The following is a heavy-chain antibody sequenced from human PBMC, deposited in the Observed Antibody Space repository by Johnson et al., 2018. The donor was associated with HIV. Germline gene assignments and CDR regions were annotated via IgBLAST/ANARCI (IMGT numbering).Heavy chain of an antibody. J-gene: IGHJ3*02. CDR1: GFTFSTYG. Sequence: QVQLVESGGGVVQPGRSLRLSCAASGFTFSTYGMHWVRQAPGKGLEWVAVMWYDGSNKYYADSVKGRFTISRDNSKNTLYLQMNSLRAEDTAVYYCAKSSGSGGAFDIWGQGTMVTVSS. CDR2: MWYDGSNK. V-gene: IGHV3-33*06. CDR3: AKSSGSGGAFDI. D-gene: IGHD2-15*01.